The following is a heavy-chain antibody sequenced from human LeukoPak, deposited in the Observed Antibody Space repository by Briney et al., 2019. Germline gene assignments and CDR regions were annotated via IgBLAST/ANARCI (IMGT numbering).Heavy chain of an antibody. J-gene: IGHJ4*02. Sequence: PSETLSLTCTVSSGSISSNNYYWGWVRQPPGKGLEWVSAISTTGDNTYYADSVKGRFTISRDNSKNTQFLQMNSLRAEDTAVYYCLGYCSGGSCYSGAHWGQGTLVTVSS. V-gene: IGHV3-23*01. D-gene: IGHD2-15*01. CDR3: LGYCSGGSCYSGAH. CDR2: ISTTGDNT. CDR1: SGSISSNNYY.